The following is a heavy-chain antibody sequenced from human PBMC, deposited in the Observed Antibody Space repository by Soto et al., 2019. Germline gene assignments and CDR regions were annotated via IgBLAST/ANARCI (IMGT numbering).Heavy chain of an antibody. Sequence: ETLSLTCTVSGGSISSSSYYWGWVRQAPGKGLEWVSVIYSGGSTYYADSVKGRFTISRDNSKNTLYLQMNSLRAEDTAVYYCARERLSSSSGLFLDYWGQGTLVTVSS. V-gene: IGHV3-66*01. J-gene: IGHJ4*02. CDR2: IYSGGST. CDR1: GGSISSSSYY. D-gene: IGHD6-6*01. CDR3: ARERLSSSSGLFLDY.